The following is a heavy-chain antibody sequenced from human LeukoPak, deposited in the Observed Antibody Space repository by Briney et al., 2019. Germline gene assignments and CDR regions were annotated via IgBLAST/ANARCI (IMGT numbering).Heavy chain of an antibody. J-gene: IGHJ6*02. CDR3: ARAGSGDYYYYGMDV. D-gene: IGHD3-10*01. CDR1: GGTFSSYA. CDR2: IIPIFGIA. V-gene: IGHV1-69*04. Sequence: SVKVSCKASGGTFSSYAISWVRQAPGQGLEWMGRIIPIFGIANYAQKFQGRVTITADKSTSTAYMELSSPRSEDTAVYYCARAGSGDYYYYGMDVWGQGTTVTVSS.